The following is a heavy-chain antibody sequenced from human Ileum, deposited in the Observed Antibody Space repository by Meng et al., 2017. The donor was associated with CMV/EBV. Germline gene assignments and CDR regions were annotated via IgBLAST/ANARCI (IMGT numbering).Heavy chain of an antibody. CDR3: ARDGYFDSGTYPFDH. D-gene: IGHD3-10*01. CDR1: GDSMRRYY. V-gene: IGHV4-59*01. CDR2: IYYSGNA. J-gene: IGHJ4*02. Sequence: QPQLKVTGPRQVRPSETLSLTCTVYGDSMRRYYLRWIRQSPGKALEWIGYIYYSGNAVYNPSFKSRVTISVDTSKSQFYLKVNSVTAADTAVYYCARDGYFDSGTYPFDHWGQGTLVTVSS.